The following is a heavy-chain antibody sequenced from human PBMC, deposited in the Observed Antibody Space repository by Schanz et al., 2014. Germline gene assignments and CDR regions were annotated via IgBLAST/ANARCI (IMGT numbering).Heavy chain of an antibody. CDR3: ARHSRQRYFD. J-gene: IGHJ4*02. CDR2: IYYSGNT. D-gene: IGHD3-9*01. Sequence: QVQLQESGPGLVKPSETLSLTCTVSGDSISTYFWSWIRQPPGKGLEWIGYIYYSGNTKYNPSLKSRVPISVDTSKNHFSQNLSSVTAADTAVYYCARHSRQRYFDWGQGTQVTVST. V-gene: IGHV4-59*08. CDR1: GDSISTYF.